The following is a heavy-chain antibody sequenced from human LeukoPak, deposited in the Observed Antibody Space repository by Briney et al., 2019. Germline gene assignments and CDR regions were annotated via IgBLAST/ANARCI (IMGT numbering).Heavy chain of an antibody. V-gene: IGHV3-23*01. CDR3: AKRVSGGI. Sequence: HPGGSLRLSCAASGFTFSSYAMSWVRQAPGKGLEWVSGISGSGGSTYYPDSVKGRFTISRDNSKNTMYLQMNSLRAEDTAVYYCAKRVSGGIWGQGTMVTVSS. CDR2: ISGSGGST. D-gene: IGHD2-15*01. CDR1: GFTFSSYA. J-gene: IGHJ3*02.